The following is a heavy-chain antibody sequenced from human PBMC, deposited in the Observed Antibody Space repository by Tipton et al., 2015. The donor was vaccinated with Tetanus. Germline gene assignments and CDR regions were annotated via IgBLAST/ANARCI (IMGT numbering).Heavy chain of an antibody. CDR3: ATDYFDTSGSPFDI. D-gene: IGHD3-22*01. J-gene: IGHJ3*02. CDR2: INAYNGNT. Sequence: QSGAEVKKPGASVKVSCKASGYSSTKFAISWVRQAPGQGLEWVGWINAYNGNTNYAQKLQDRVTMITDTSTSTVYMDLRNLRSDDTAVYYCATDYFDTSGSPFDIWGQGTMVIVSS. V-gene: IGHV1-18*01. CDR1: GYSSTKFA.